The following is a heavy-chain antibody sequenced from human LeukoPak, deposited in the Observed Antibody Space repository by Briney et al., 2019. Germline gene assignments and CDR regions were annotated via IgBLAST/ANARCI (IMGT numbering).Heavy chain of an antibody. CDR3: AAAVSDAFDI. J-gene: IGHJ3*02. D-gene: IGHD6-13*01. CDR2: ISGSGGAT. V-gene: IGHV3-23*01. CDR1: GFTFSSYA. Sequence: GGSLRLSCAASGFTFSSYAMSWVRQAPGKGLEWVSTISGSGGATYYADSVKGRFTISRDNSKITLYLQMNGLRAEDTAVYYCAAAVSDAFDIWGQGTMVTVSS.